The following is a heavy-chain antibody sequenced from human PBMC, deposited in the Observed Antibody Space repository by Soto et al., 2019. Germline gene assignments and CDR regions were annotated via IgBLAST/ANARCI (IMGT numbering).Heavy chain of an antibody. CDR3: ASLTVTTSLPFDY. V-gene: IGHV4-61*01. J-gene: IGHJ4*02. CDR1: DGSVSSGSYY. CDR2: IYYSGST. Sequence: SETLSLTCTVSDGSVSSGSYYWSWIRQPPGKGLEWIGYIYYSGSTNYNPSLKSRVTISVDTSKNQFSLKLSSVTAADTAVYYCASLTVTTSLPFDYWGQGTLVTVSS. D-gene: IGHD4-17*01.